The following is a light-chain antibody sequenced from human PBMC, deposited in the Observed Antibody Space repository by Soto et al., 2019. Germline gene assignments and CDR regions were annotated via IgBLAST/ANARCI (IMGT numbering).Light chain of an antibody. CDR1: QSITSY. CDR3: QHRTNWLIT. J-gene: IGKJ5*01. CDR2: DVS. Sequence: EIVLTQSPGTLSLSPGERATLSCRASQSITSYLAWYQQKLGQAPRLLIYDVSTRATGIPARSSGSGSGTDFTLTISSLEPEDFAVYYCQHRTNWLITFGQGTRLEI. V-gene: IGKV3-11*01.